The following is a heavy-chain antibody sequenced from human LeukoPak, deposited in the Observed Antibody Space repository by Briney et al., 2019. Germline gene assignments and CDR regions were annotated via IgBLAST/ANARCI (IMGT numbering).Heavy chain of an antibody. J-gene: IGHJ4*02. CDR2: ISWNSGSI. CDR1: GFSFSSNV. CDR3: AKARGYQLLGVFDY. D-gene: IGHD2-2*01. V-gene: IGHV3-9*03. Sequence: PGGSLRLSCAASGFSFSSNVMIWVRQAPGKGLEWVSGISWNSGSIGYADSVKGRFTISRDNAKNSLYLQMNSLRAEDMALYYCAKARGYQLLGVFDYWGQGTLVTVSS.